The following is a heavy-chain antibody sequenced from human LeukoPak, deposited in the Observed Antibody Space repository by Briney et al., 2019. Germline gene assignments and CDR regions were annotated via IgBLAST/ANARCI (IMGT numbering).Heavy chain of an antibody. CDR3: AKGGPHYYYYYYMDV. D-gene: IGHD3-16*01. CDR1: GFTFTGFA. J-gene: IGHJ6*03. V-gene: IGHV3-23*01. CDR2: ISGSGGST. Sequence: GGSLRLSCAASGFTFTGFAMTWVRQAPGKGLKWVSSISGSGGSTYYADSVKGRFTISRDNSKNTLYLQMNSLRAEDTAVYYCAKGGPHYYYYYYMDVWGKGTTVTVSS.